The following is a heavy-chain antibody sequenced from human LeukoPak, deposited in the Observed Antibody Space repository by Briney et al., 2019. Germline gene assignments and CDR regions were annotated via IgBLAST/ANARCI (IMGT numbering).Heavy chain of an antibody. Sequence: GASVKVSCKASGYTFTSYGISWVRQAPGQGLEWMGWISAYNGNTNYAQKLQGRVTMTTDTSTSTAYMELRSLRSDDTAVYYCARVRTYYDFWSGYYHFDYWGQGTLVTVSS. J-gene: IGHJ4*02. V-gene: IGHV1-18*01. CDR3: ARVRTYYDFWSGYYHFDY. CDR1: GYTFTSYG. D-gene: IGHD3-3*01. CDR2: ISAYNGNT.